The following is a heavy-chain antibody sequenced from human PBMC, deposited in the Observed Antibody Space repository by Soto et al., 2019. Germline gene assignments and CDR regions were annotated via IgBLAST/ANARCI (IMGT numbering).Heavy chain of an antibody. CDR2: IYYSGST. CDR1: GGSISSGGYY. D-gene: IGHD5-12*01. J-gene: IGHJ6*02. CDR3: ARDGVGGHDGHGDGMDV. V-gene: IGHV4-31*03. Sequence: SETLSLTCTVSGGSISSGGYYWSWIRQHPGKGLEWIGYIYYSGSTYYNPSLKSRVTISVDTSKNQFSLKLSSVTAADTAVYYCARDGVGGHDGHGDGMDVPGQGTTVTVSS.